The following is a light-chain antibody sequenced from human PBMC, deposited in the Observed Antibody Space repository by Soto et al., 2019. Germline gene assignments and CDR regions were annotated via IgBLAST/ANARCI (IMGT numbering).Light chain of an antibody. CDR2: ANS. V-gene: IGLV1-40*01. CDR3: QSYDSRLSGSKV. Sequence: QPVLTQPPSVSGAPGQRVTISCTGSSSNIGAGHDVHWYQQLPGTAPKLLIYANSNRPSGVPDRISASKSGASASLAITGLQAEDEADYYCQSYDSRLSGSKVFGGGTKLTV. J-gene: IGLJ2*01. CDR1: SSNIGAGHD.